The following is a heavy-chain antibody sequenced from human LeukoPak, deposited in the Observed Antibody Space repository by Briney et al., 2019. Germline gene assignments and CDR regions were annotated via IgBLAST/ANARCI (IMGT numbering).Heavy chain of an antibody. CDR3: AKVRYFGWSIDF. CDR1: GFTFSSYA. J-gene: IGHJ4*02. CDR2: ISGSGGST. Sequence: GGSLRLSCAASGFTFSSYAMSWVRQAPGRGLEWVSAISGSGGSTYYADSVKGRFTISRDTSKNTLYLQMNSLRAEDTAVYYCAKVRYFGWSIDFWGQGTLVTVSS. V-gene: IGHV3-23*01. D-gene: IGHD3-9*01.